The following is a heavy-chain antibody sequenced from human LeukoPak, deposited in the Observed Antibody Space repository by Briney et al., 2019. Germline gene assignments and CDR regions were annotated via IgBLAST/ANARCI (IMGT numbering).Heavy chain of an antibody. D-gene: IGHD6-13*01. CDR3: ARAKIAAAGMKVWVRGEYFQH. Sequence: ASVKVSCKXSGYTFTSYDINWVRQATGQGLEWMGWMNPNSGNTGYAQKFQGRVTMTRNTSISTAYMELSSLRSEDTAVYYCARAKIAAAGMKVWVRGEYFQHWGQGTLVTVSS. V-gene: IGHV1-8*01. J-gene: IGHJ1*01. CDR1: GYTFTSYD. CDR2: MNPNSGNT.